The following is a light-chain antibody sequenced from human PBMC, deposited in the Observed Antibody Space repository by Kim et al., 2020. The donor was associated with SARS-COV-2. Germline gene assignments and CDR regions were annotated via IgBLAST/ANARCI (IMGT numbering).Light chain of an antibody. V-gene: IGLV3-9*01. J-gene: IGLJ3*02. CDR1: NIGRKN. Sequence: SYELTQPLSVSVALGQTARISCWGSNIGRKNVPGYQQKPGQAPVLVIYRYSNRPSGFPVRFSGSSSGNTATLSISSAQAGAEADSYCQVWDKSAWVIGG. CDR3: QVWDKSAWV. CDR2: RYS.